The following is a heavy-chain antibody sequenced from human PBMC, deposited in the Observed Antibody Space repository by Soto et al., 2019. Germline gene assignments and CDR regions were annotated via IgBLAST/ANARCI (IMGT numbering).Heavy chain of an antibody. CDR3: AKVWSNGRYDALDL. D-gene: IGHD3-3*01. J-gene: IGHJ3*01. V-gene: IGHV3-23*01. Sequence: EVQLLESGGGLVQPGGSLRLSCAAAGFTFSSYVMNWVRQAPGKGLVLVSTISGSGGSTYYAYSVEGRFTFSRDTAKNTLHLLTNRLRPEDTAVYSFAKVWSNGRYDALDLWCQGKMVTVSS. CDR2: ISGSGGST. CDR1: GFTFSSYV.